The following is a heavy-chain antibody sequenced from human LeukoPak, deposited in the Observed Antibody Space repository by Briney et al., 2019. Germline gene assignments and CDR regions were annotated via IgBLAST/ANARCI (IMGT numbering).Heavy chain of an antibody. D-gene: IGHD6-6*01. CDR2: ISGSGDNT. CDR1: GFTFSNYA. V-gene: IGHV3-23*01. J-gene: IGHJ4*02. Sequence: PGGSLRLSCAASGFTFSNYAMSWVRQAPGKGLEWVSAISGSGDNTYYADSVKGRFTVSRDNSKNTLYVQMNSLRAEDTAVYYCARGGVYSTSAVDYWGQGTLVTVSS. CDR3: ARGGVYSTSAVDY.